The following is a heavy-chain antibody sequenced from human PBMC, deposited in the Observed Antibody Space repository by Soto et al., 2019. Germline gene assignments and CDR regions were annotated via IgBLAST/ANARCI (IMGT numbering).Heavy chain of an antibody. CDR3: ARARLDYGEDPISNWYFDL. D-gene: IGHD4-17*01. V-gene: IGHV1-18*01. CDR1: GYTFTSYG. Sequence: QVQLVQSGAEVKKPGASVKVSCKASGYTFTSYGISWVRQAPGQGLEWMGWISAYNGNTNYAQKLQGRVNMTTDTSTSTAYMELRSLRSDDTAVYYCARARLDYGEDPISNWYFDLWGRGTLVTVSS. CDR2: ISAYNGNT. J-gene: IGHJ2*01.